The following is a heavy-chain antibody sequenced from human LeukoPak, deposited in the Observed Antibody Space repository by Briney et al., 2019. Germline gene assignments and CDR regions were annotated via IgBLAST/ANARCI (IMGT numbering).Heavy chain of an antibody. J-gene: IGHJ4*02. Sequence: PSETLSLTCAVYGGSFSGYYWSWIRQPPGKGLEWIGEINHSGSTNYNPSLKSRVTISVDTSKNQFSLKLSSVTAADTAVYYCARARVPDYWGQGTLVTVSS. CDR1: GGSFSGYY. V-gene: IGHV4-34*01. D-gene: IGHD3-10*01. CDR3: ARARVPDY. CDR2: INHSGST.